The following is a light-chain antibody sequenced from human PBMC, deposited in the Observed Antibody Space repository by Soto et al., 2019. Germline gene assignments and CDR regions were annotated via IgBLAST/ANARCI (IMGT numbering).Light chain of an antibody. CDR3: MQATQAYT. J-gene: IGKJ2*01. CDR2: MIS. V-gene: IGKV2-24*01. CDR1: QSLVHSEGNTY. Sequence: DIVLTQTPLSSPVTLGQPASISCRSSQSLVHSEGNTYLTWLQQRPGQPPRLLIYMISNRFSGVPDRFSGSGAGTDFTLKISRVEADDVGVYYCMQATQAYTFGQGTKLEIK.